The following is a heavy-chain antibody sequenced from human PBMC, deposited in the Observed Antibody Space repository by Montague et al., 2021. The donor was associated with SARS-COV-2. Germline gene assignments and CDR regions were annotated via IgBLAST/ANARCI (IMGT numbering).Heavy chain of an antibody. CDR1: GFTFSRYG. CDR2: ISMSETRT. CDR3: ARVASEHTAMSPDY. J-gene: IGHJ4*02. V-gene: IGHV3-48*03. Sequence: SLRLSCAAAGFTFSRYGMNWVRQAPGKGPEWISYISMSETRTQYADSVKGRFTISRDNARNSLYLQMRSLTGGDTAVYYCARVASEHTAMSPDYWGQGTLVTVSS. D-gene: IGHD5-18*01.